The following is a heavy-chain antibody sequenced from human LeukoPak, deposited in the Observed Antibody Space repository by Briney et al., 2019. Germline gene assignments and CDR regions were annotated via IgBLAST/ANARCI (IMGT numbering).Heavy chain of an antibody. CDR1: GFTFSSYA. CDR3: ARGKIAAAGLDAFDI. J-gene: IGHJ3*02. Sequence: TGGSLRLSCAASGFTFSSYAMHWVRQAPGKGLEYVSAISSNGGSTYYANSVKGRFTISRDNSKNTLYLQMGSLRAEDMAVYYCARGKIAAAGLDAFDIWGQGTMVTVSS. CDR2: ISSNGGST. V-gene: IGHV3-64*01. D-gene: IGHD6-13*01.